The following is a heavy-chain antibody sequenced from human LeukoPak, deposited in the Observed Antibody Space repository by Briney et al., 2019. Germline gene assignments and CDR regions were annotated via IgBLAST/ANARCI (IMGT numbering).Heavy chain of an antibody. J-gene: IGHJ4*02. CDR2: ISAYNGNT. CDR1: GYTFTSYG. CDR3: AREELYCSSTSCYIDY. Sequence: ASVKVSCKASGYTFTSYGISWVRQAPGQGLEWMGWISAYNGNTNYAQKLQGRVTMTTDTSTSTAYMELRSLRSDDTAVYYCAREELYCSSTSCYIDYWGQGTLVIVSS. D-gene: IGHD2-2*02. V-gene: IGHV1-18*01.